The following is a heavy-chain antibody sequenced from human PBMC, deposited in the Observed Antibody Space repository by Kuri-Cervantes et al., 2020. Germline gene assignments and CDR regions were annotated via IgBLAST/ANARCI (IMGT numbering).Heavy chain of an antibody. CDR3: ARDFPLGELSFPT. J-gene: IGHJ5*02. CDR2: IKSKTDGGTT. D-gene: IGHD3-16*02. CDR1: GFTFSNAW. Sequence: GESLKISCAASGFTFSNAWMSWVRQAPGKGLEWVGRIKSKTDGGTTDYAAPVKGRFTISRDDSKNTLYLQMNSLRAEDTAVYYCARDFPLGELSFPTWGQGTLVTVSS. V-gene: IGHV3-15*01.